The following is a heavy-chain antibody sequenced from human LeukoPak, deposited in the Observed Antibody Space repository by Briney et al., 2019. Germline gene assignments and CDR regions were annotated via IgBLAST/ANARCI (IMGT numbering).Heavy chain of an antibody. D-gene: IGHD3-10*01. V-gene: IGHV4-59*01. CDR2: IYYSGST. Sequence: SETLSLTCTVSGGSISSYYWSWIRQPPGKGLEWIGYIYYSGSTNYNPSLKSRVTISVDTSKNQFSLKLSSVTAADTAVYYCARGMRNYGSGSRPYYYYGMDVWGQGATVTVSS. CDR1: GGSISSYY. J-gene: IGHJ6*02. CDR3: ARGMRNYGSGSRPYYYYGMDV.